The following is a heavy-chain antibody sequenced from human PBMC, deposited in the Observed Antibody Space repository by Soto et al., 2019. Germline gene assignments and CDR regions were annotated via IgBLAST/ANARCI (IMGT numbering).Heavy chain of an antibody. CDR2: ISSSSSTI. Sequence: GGSLRLSCAASGFTFSSYSMNWVRQAPGKGLEWVSYISSSSSTIYYADSVKGRFTISRDNAKNSLYLQMNSLRAEDTAVYYCARDLGSSWYPEYFQHWGQGTLVTVS. J-gene: IGHJ1*01. D-gene: IGHD6-13*01. CDR1: GFTFSSYS. CDR3: ARDLGSSWYPEYFQH. V-gene: IGHV3-48*01.